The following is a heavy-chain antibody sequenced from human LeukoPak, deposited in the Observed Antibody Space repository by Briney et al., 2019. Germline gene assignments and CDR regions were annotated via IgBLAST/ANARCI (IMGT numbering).Heavy chain of an antibody. Sequence: ASVKVSCKASGYTLTGYYMHWVRQAPGQGLEWMGWINPDSGGTNYAQRFESRVTMTRDTSISTAYMELSRLRSDDTAVYYCARDQSGSAGVWGQGTLVTVSS. CDR1: GYTLTGYY. V-gene: IGHV1-2*02. CDR3: ARDQSGSAGV. J-gene: IGHJ4*02. D-gene: IGHD2-15*01. CDR2: INPDSGGT.